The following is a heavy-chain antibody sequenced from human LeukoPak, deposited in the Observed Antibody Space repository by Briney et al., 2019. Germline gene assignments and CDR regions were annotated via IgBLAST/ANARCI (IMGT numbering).Heavy chain of an antibody. Sequence: GASVKVSCKASGYTFIDXXXXXXXQAPXQGXXXXXXXNPRGGSTTXXXXXXXXXXXXXDTSTSTLYMELSSLTYEDTAVYYCARKRTDGYISYYFDYWGQGTLVTVSS. J-gene: IGHJ4*02. CDR1: GYTFIDXX. D-gene: IGHD5-24*01. V-gene: IGHV1-46*01. CDR3: ARKRTDGYISYYFDY. CDR2: XNPRGGST.